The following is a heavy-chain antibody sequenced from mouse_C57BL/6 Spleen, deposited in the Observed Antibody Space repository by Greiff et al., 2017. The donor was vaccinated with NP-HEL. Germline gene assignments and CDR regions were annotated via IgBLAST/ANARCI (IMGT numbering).Heavy chain of an antibody. CDR3: ARWTVYGMDY. V-gene: IGHV1-82*01. CDR1: GYAFSSSW. CDR2: IYPGDGDN. Sequence: LVESGPELVKPGASVKISCKASGYAFSSSWMNWVKQRPGKGLEWIGRIYPGDGDNNYNGKFKGKATLTADKSSSTAYMQLSSLTSEDSAVYFCARWTVYGMDYWGQGTSVTVSP. J-gene: IGHJ4*01.